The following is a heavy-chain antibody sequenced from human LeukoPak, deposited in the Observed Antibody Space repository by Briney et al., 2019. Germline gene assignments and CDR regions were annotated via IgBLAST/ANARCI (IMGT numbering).Heavy chain of an antibody. D-gene: IGHD1-7*01. CDR3: AKVETGTTRTEYFQH. Sequence: GGSLRLSCAASGFTFSSYGMHWVRQAPGKGLEWVAFIRYDGSNKYYADSVKGRFTISRDNSKNTLYLQMNSLRAEDTAVYYCAKVETGTTRTEYFQHWGQGTLVTVSS. CDR2: IRYDGSNK. V-gene: IGHV3-30*02. J-gene: IGHJ1*01. CDR1: GFTFSSYG.